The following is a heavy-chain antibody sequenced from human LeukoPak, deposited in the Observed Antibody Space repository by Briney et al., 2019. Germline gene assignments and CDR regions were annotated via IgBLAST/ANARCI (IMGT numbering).Heavy chain of an antibody. J-gene: IGHJ4*02. D-gene: IGHD3-16*01. Sequence: GGSLRLSCAASGFTFSASWMHWVRQAPGKGLLWVSRISGDGSRTTYADSVKGRFTISRDNAKSTLYPQVNSLRAEDTAVYYCARDLAYAGDYWGQGTLVTVSS. CDR3: ARDLAYAGDY. CDR1: GFTFSASW. V-gene: IGHV3-74*01. CDR2: ISGDGSRT.